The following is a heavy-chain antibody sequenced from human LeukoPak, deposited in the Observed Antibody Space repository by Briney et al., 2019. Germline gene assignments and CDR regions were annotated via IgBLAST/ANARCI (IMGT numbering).Heavy chain of an antibody. Sequence: PGGSLRLSCAASGFTFSNAWMSWVRQAPGKGLEWVGRIKSKTDGGTTDYAAPVKGRFTISRDDSKNTLYLQMNSLKTEDTAVYYCTTPRGEQWLVGGDSDAFDIWGQGTMVTVSS. J-gene: IGHJ3*02. CDR1: GFTFSNAW. V-gene: IGHV3-15*01. CDR2: IKSKTDGGTT. D-gene: IGHD6-19*01. CDR3: TTPRGEQWLVGGDSDAFDI.